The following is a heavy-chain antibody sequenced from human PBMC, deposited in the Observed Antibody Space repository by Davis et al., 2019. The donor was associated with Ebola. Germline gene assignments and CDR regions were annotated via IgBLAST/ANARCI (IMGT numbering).Heavy chain of an antibody. D-gene: IGHD4-23*01. V-gene: IGHV3-30-3*01. CDR2: ISYDGSNK. J-gene: IGHJ4*02. Sequence: PGGSLRLSCAASGFTFSSYAMHWVRQAPGKGLEWVAVISYDGSNKFYADSVKGRFTISGDNSKNTLYLQMNSLRAEDTAVYYCAREAGGNGYYFDYWGQGTLVTVSS. CDR1: GFTFSSYA. CDR3: AREAGGNGYYFDY.